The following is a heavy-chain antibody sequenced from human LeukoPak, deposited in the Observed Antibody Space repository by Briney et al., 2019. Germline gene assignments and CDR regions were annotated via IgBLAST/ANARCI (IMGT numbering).Heavy chain of an antibody. CDR3: ARSPGGNARTWLDY. D-gene: IGHD4-23*01. V-gene: IGHV1-3*02. Sequence: ASVKVSCKASGYTFTKYALHWVRQAPGQRLEWMGWTNGATGNTRFSQDFQGRLTITIDTSASTAYMELSSLRSEDTAVYYCARSPGGNARTWLDYWGQGTLATVSS. J-gene: IGHJ4*02. CDR1: GYTFTKYA. CDR2: TNGATGNT.